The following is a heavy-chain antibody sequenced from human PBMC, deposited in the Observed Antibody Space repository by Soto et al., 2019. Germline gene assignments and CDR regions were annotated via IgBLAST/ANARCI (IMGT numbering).Heavy chain of an antibody. CDR2: ISSGSSYI. D-gene: IGHD1-26*01. J-gene: IGHJ4*02. V-gene: IGHV3-21*06. Sequence: EVQLVESGGGLVKPGGSLRLSCAASGFTFSSFTMNWVRQAPGKGLEWVSSISSGSSYIYYADSVKGRFTISRDNAKNSLYLQMNSRRAEDTAVYYCARGPTSGTYVYWGQGTLVTVSS. CDR3: ARGPTSGTYVY. CDR1: GFTFSSFT.